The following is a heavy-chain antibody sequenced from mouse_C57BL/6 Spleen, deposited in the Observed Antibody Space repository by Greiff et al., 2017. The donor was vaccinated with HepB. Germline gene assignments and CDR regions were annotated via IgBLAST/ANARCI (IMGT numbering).Heavy chain of an antibody. CDR2: ISYDGSN. V-gene: IGHV3-6*01. CDR1: GYSITSGYY. Sequence: ESGPGLVKPSQSLSLTCSVTGYSITSGYYWNWIRQFPGNKLEWMGYISYDGSNNYNPSLKNRISITRDTSKNQFFLKLNSVTTEDTATYYCAREGVHYYGSLDYWGQGTTLTVSS. CDR3: AREGVHYYGSLDY. D-gene: IGHD1-1*01. J-gene: IGHJ2*01.